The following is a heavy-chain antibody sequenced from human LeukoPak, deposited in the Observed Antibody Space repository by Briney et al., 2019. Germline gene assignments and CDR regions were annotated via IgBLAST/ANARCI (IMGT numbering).Heavy chain of an antibody. D-gene: IGHD5-24*01. Sequence: AGGSLRLSCAASGFTLSSYDMNWVRQAPGKGLEWVANINQDGSEKYYVDSVKGRFIISRDNAKNSLYLQMNSLRAEDTAVYYCARVEMATITDYWGQGTLVTVSS. V-gene: IGHV3-7*04. CDR2: INQDGSEK. CDR3: ARVEMATITDY. J-gene: IGHJ4*02. CDR1: GFTLSSYD.